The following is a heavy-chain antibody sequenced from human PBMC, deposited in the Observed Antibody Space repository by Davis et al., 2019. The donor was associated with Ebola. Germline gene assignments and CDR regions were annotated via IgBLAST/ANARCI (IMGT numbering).Heavy chain of an antibody. CDR1: GFTFSSYS. Sequence: GGSLRLSCAASGFTFSSYSMNWVRQAPGKGLEWVSSFSDGSEMTYYADSVKGRFTISRDSSKSTLYLQMSSLRAEDTAVYYCAKHRGVAWNAMDVWGQGTTVTVSS. D-gene: IGHD1-14*01. CDR3: AKHRGVAWNAMDV. CDR2: FSDGSEMT. V-gene: IGHV3-23*01. J-gene: IGHJ6*02.